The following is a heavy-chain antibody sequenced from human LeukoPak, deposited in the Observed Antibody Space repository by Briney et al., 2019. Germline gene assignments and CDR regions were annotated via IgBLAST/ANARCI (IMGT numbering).Heavy chain of an antibody. D-gene: IGHD3-22*01. V-gene: IGHV4-59*01. J-gene: IGHJ5*02. CDR1: DDSITMYY. CDR3: ARPTGMDYYDRQKGFDP. CDR2: VDHTGST. Sequence: SETLSLTCSVSDDSITMYYWTWIRQPPGKGLEWIGYVDHTGSTNFNPSLNGRVSISRDTTKNLFSLRLRSVTAADTAVYYCARPTGMDYYDRQKGFDPWGQGTLVTVSS.